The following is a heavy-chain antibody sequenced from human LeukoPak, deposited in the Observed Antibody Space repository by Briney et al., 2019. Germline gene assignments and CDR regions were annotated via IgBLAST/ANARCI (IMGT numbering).Heavy chain of an antibody. Sequence: PGGSLRLSCAASGFTFSSYAMSWVRQAPGKGLGWVSAISGSGGSTYYAHSVQGRFTISRDNSNSTVTLQMNSLRPDDTAFYFCARDFYSPSRKGIHYFFDYGGQGTLVTVS. CDR2: ISGSGGST. D-gene: IGHD2/OR15-2a*01. CDR1: GFTFSSYA. V-gene: IGHV3-23*01. CDR3: ARDFYSPSRKGIHYFFDY. J-gene: IGHJ4*02.